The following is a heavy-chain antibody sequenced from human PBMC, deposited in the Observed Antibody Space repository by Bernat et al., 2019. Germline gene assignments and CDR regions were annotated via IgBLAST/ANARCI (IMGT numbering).Heavy chain of an antibody. J-gene: IGHJ6*03. Sequence: QVQLVQSGAEVKKPGASVKVSCKASGYTFTGYYMHWVRQAPGQGLEWMGWINPNSGGTNYAQKFQGWVTITRDTSISTAYMGLGRLRSDDTAVYYCARDGGNDFWSGYWKPTYYYYMDVWGKGTTVTVSS. D-gene: IGHD3-3*01. CDR2: INPNSGGT. CDR1: GYTFTGYY. V-gene: IGHV1-2*04. CDR3: ARDGGNDFWSGYWKPTYYYYMDV.